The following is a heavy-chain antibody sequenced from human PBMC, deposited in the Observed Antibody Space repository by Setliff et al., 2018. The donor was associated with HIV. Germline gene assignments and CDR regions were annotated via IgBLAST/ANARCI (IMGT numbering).Heavy chain of an antibody. Sequence: GASVKVSCKASGYTFTDYFIHWVRQAPGQGLEWMGWISPDNGNTRISQRFRGSVTMTRDRSINTAYMELSGLTSDDTAVYYCARDEPKNTEAAPAYWGQGTLVTVSS. CDR1: GYTFTDYF. J-gene: IGHJ4*02. V-gene: IGHV1-2*02. D-gene: IGHD6-6*01. CDR3: ARDEPKNTEAAPAY. CDR2: ISPDNGNT.